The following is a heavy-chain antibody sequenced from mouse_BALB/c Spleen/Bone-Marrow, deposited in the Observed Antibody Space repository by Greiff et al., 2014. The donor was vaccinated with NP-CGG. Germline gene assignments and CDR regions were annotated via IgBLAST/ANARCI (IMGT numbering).Heavy chain of an antibody. V-gene: IGHV1-54*03. CDR3: ARGPTWYFDV. D-gene: IGHD3-3*01. Sequence: VQLQQSGAELVRPGTSVKVSCKASGYAFTNYLIEWLKQRPGRGLELIGVINPGSGSTNYNEKFKGKATLTADKSSSTAYMQLSSLTSDDSAVYFCARGPTWYFDVWGAGTTVTVSS. CDR2: INPGSGST. J-gene: IGHJ1*01. CDR1: GYAFTNYL.